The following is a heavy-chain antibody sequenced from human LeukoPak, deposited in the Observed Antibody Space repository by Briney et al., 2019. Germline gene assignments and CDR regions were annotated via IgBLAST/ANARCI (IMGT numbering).Heavy chain of an antibody. CDR3: ARHRGITMVRGVISSSWFDP. Sequence: SETLSLTCAVYGGSFSGYYWSWIRQPPGKGLEWLGEINHSGSTNYNPSLKSRVTISVDTSKNQFSLKLSSVTAADTAVYYCARHRGITMVRGVISSSWFDPWGQGTLVTVSS. CDR2: INHSGST. CDR1: GGSFSGYY. V-gene: IGHV4-34*01. J-gene: IGHJ5*02. D-gene: IGHD3-10*01.